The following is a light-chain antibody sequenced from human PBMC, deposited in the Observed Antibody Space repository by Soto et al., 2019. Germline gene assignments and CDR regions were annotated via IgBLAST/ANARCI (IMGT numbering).Light chain of an antibody. CDR2: KVS. CDR1: QSLVHSDGNTY. Sequence: DVVMTQSPLSLSVTLGQPASISCRSSQSLVHSDGNTYLNWFQQRPGQSPRRLIYKVSYRDSGVPDRFSGSGAGTDFTLKISRVEDEDVGIYSCMQSTHWPPLTFGGGTKVEIK. J-gene: IGKJ4*01. V-gene: IGKV2-30*02. CDR3: MQSTHWPPLT.